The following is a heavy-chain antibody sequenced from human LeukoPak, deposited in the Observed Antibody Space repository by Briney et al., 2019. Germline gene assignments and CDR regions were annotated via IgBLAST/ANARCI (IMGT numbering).Heavy chain of an antibody. CDR2: INHSGST. J-gene: IGHJ4*02. V-gene: IGHV4-34*01. Sequence: SETLSLTCAVYGGSFSGYYWSWIRQPPGKGLEWIGEINHSGSTNYNPSLKSRVTISVDTSKNQFSLKLSSVTAADTAVYYCARQDGGRPDVEDYWGQGTLVTVSS. CDR1: GGSFSGYY. CDR3: ARQDGGRPDVEDY. D-gene: IGHD2-15*01.